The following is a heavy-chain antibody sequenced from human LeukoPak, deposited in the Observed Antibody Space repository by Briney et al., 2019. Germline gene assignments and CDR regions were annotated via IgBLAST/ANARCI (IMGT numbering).Heavy chain of an antibody. J-gene: IGHJ6*03. CDR2: ISGSGGYT. CDR1: GFTFSTYA. Sequence: PGGSLRLSCAASGFTFSTYAMIWVRQAPGKGLEWVSAISGSGGYTYYADSVKGQFTISRDNSKNTLYLQMDSLRAEDTAVYYCAKAPYDNYYYYMGVRGKGTTVTVSS. D-gene: IGHD5-12*01. CDR3: AKAPYDNYYYYMGV. V-gene: IGHV3-23*01.